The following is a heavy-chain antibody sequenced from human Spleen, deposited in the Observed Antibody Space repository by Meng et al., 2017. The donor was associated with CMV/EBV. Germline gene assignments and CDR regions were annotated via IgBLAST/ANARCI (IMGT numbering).Heavy chain of an antibody. CDR1: GGTLKNYA. D-gene: IGHD3-22*01. CDR2: DIPISGSA. J-gene: IGHJ4*02. Sequence: KVSCKASGGTLKNYAISWVRQAPGQGLEWMGGDIPISGSAKYGQEFQGRVTFITDESTSTAYMELSSLRSEDTALYYCARDISGLFDFWGQGTLVTVSS. CDR3: ARDISGLFDF. V-gene: IGHV1-69*05.